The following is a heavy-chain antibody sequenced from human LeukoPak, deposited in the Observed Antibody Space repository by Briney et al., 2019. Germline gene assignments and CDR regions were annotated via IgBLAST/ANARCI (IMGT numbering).Heavy chain of an antibody. CDR3: ARPDGDYYYGSGSYFHY. CDR2: ISSSGTTI. CDR1: GFTFRSYE. Sequence: GGSLRLSCAASGFTFRSYEMNWVRQAPGKGLVWVSYISSSGTTIYYADSVKGRFTISRDNAKNSLYLQMNSLRAEDTAVYYCARPDGDYYYGSGSYFHYWGQGTLVTVSS. V-gene: IGHV3-48*03. J-gene: IGHJ4*02. D-gene: IGHD3-10*01.